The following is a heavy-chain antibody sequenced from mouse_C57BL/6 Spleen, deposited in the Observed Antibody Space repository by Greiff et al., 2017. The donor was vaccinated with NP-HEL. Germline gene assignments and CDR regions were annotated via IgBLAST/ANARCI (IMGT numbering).Heavy chain of an antibody. CDR1: GYSITSGYY. CDR2: ISYDGSN. CDR3: ARDGGSSYDWYFDV. Sequence: DVQLQESGPGLVKPSQSLSLTCSVTGYSITSGYYWNWIRQFPGNKLEWMGYISYDGSNNYNPSLKNRISITRDTSKNQFFLKLNSVTTEDTATYYCARDGGSSYDWYFDVWGTGTTVTVSS. J-gene: IGHJ1*03. D-gene: IGHD1-1*01. V-gene: IGHV3-6*01.